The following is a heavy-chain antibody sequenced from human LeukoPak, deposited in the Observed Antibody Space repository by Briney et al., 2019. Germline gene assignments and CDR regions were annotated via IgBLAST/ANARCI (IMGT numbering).Heavy chain of an antibody. J-gene: IGHJ5*02. Sequence: PGRSLRLSCAASGFTSSSYGMHWVRQAPGKGLEWVAVIWYDGSNKYYADSVKGRFTISRDNSKNTLYLQMNSLRAEDTAVYYCARDYCGGDCYSFDPWGQGTLVTVSS. CDR1: GFTSSSYG. D-gene: IGHD2-21*01. CDR2: IWYDGSNK. CDR3: ARDYCGGDCYSFDP. V-gene: IGHV3-33*01.